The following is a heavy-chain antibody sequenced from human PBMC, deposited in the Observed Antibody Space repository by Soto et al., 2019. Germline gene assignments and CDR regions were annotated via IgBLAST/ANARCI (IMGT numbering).Heavy chain of an antibody. V-gene: IGHV4-59*12. CDR2: IYYSGST. J-gene: IGHJ4*02. CDR1: GDSISSYF. Sequence: PSETLSLTCTVSGDSISSYFWSWIRQPPGKGLEWIGYIYYSGSTNYNPSLKSRVTISVDKSKNQFSLKLSSVTAADTAVYYCARRYGDYFHYWGQATLVTV. D-gene: IGHD4-17*01. CDR3: ARRYGDYFHY.